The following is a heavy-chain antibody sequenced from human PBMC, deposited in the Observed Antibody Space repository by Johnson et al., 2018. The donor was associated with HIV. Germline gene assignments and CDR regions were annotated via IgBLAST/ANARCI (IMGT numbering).Heavy chain of an antibody. CDR3: ARSIIAREAFDV. D-gene: IGHD2-21*01. V-gene: IGHV3-30*14. J-gene: IGHJ3*01. CDR1: GFTFSSYA. CDR2: ISYDGSNK. Sequence: QVQLVESGGGVVQPGRSLRLSCAASGFTFSSYAMHWVRQAPCKGLEWVAVISYDGSNKYYADSVKGRFTISRDNSKNTLYLQMNSLRVEDTAVYYCARSIIAREAFDVWGQGTMVTVSS.